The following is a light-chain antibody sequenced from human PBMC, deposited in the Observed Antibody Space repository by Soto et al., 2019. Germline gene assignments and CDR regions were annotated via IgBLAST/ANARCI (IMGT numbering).Light chain of an antibody. CDR1: QGISSW. Sequence: DIQMTQSPSSVSASVGDRVTVTCRASQGISSWLAWYQKKPGKAPKLLIYAASNLQSGVPSRFSGSGSGTDFTLTISSLQPEDCAIYFCQQANSFPITFGQGTRLEIK. J-gene: IGKJ5*01. V-gene: IGKV1-12*01. CDR3: QQANSFPIT. CDR2: AAS.